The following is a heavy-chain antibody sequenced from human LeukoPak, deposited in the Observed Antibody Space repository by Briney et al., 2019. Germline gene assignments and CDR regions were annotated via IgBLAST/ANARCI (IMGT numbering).Heavy chain of an antibody. V-gene: IGHV3-23*01. CDR1: GFTFSAYG. CDR3: AKDMGAYYYDSSGYYEPVFDY. CDR2: ISANGSIT. D-gene: IGHD3-22*01. J-gene: IGHJ4*02. Sequence: GGSLRLSCAASGFTFSAYGMSWVRQAPGQGLEWVSGISANGSITFYARSVRGRFTISRNNPQNTLYLQMNSLRAEDSALYYCAKDMGAYYYDSSGYYEPVFDYWGQGTLVTVSS.